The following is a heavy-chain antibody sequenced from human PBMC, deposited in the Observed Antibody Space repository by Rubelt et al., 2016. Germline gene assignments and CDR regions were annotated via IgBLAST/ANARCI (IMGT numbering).Heavy chain of an antibody. Sequence: SNAWMNWVRQAPGKGLEWVGRIKSKTDGETTDYAAPVKGRFTISRDDSKNTLYLQMNGLKTEDTAVYYCTKDIWSAYWGQGTLVTVSS. CDR1: SNAW. D-gene: IGHD3-16*01. CDR3: TKDIWSAY. CDR2: IKSKTDGETT. V-gene: IGHV3-15*07. J-gene: IGHJ4*02.